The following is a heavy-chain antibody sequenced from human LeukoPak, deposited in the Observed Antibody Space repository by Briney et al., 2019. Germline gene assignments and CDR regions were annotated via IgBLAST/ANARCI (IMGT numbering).Heavy chain of an antibody. CDR2: IYPSDST. V-gene: IGHV4-4*07. CDR1: GASISSYY. D-gene: IGHD2-8*01. J-gene: IGHJ4*02. Sequence: PSATLSLTCPVSGASISSYYWTWIRPSAGKGLEWIGRIYPSDSTNYNPSLKSRVTMSVDTSKKQFSLKLTSVTAADTAVYYCASTNGGPDPYDYWGQGTLVTVSS. CDR3: ASTNGGPDPYDY.